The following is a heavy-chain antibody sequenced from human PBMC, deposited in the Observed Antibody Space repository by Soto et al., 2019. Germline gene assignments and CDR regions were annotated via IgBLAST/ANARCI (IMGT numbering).Heavy chain of an antibody. Sequence: ASVKVSCKASGYTFTSYVISWVRQAPGQGLEWMGWISAYNGNTNYAQKLQGRVTMTTDTSTSTAYMELRSLRSDDTAVYYCARVLRIAVAGDNWFDPWGQGTLVTVSS. D-gene: IGHD6-19*01. CDR3: ARVLRIAVAGDNWFDP. CDR2: ISAYNGNT. J-gene: IGHJ5*02. V-gene: IGHV1-18*01. CDR1: GYTFTSYV.